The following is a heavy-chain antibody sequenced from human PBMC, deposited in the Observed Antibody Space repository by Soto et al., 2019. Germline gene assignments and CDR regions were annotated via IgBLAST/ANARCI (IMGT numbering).Heavy chain of an antibody. CDR3: ARAGT. J-gene: IGHJ5*02. V-gene: IGHV1-69*01. CDR1: GGTFRTYA. CDR2: ITPVSGTT. Sequence: QVQLLQSGAEVKKPGSSMRVSCKVSGGTFRTYALNWVRQAPGHGLEWVGGITPVSGTTNYAQRFHGRVPVTADESTSTVYLDLTSLRFNDTAIYYCARAGTWGQGSLVTVSS.